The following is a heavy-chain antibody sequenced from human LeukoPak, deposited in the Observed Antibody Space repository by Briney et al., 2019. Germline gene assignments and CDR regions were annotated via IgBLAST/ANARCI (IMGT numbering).Heavy chain of an antibody. CDR3: ARQFATAAADTRGYFDY. D-gene: IGHD6-25*01. V-gene: IGHV4-39*01. CDR1: GDSISSSSDY. Sequence: KASETLSLTCTVSGDSISSSSDYWGWIRQAPGKGLEWIGSFFVSGSTHYNPSLRSRATLFVDTSKNQFSLKLTSMTAADAATYFCARQFATAAADTRGYFDYWGQGTVVAVSS. J-gene: IGHJ4*02. CDR2: FFVSGST.